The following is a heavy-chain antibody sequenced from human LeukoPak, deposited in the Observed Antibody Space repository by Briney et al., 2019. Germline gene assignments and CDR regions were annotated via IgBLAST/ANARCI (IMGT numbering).Heavy chain of an antibody. V-gene: IGHV4-59*08. CDR2: ISYSGST. CDR1: GGSIGSYY. D-gene: IGHD6-19*01. Sequence: SETLSLTCTVSGGSIGSYYWSWIRQPPGKGLEWIGHISYSGSTNYNPSLKSRVTISVDTSKNQFSLKLSSVTAADTAVYYCARWAYSTDWYQYFDKWGQGTLVTVSS. J-gene: IGHJ4*02. CDR3: ARWAYSTDWYQYFDK.